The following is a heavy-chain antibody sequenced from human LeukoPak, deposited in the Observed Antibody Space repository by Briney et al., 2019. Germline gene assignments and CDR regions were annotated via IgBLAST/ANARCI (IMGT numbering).Heavy chain of an antibody. CDR3: ARGRRGCSSTSCYGDFDY. V-gene: IGHV3-72*01. D-gene: IGHD2-2*01. CDR1: GFTFSDHY. J-gene: IGHJ4*02. Sequence: GGSLRLSCAASGFTFSDHYMDWVRQAPGEGLEWVGRSRNKANSYSTEYAASVKGRFTVSRDDSKNPMFLQMNSLKTEDTAVYSCARGRRGCSSTSCYGDFDYWGQGTLVTVSS. CDR2: SRNKANSYST.